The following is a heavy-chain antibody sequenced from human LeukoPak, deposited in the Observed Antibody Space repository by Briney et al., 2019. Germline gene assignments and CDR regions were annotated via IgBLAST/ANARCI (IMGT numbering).Heavy chain of an antibody. J-gene: IGHJ6*03. CDR3: AKDSGMVLANYYMNV. CDR1: GFTFSNFA. Sequence: GGSLRLSCVASGFTFSNFAMSWVRHAPGEGLEWVSSITGSGGNTYYADPVKGRLTTSRDNSKNTLFLQVNSLRAEDTAVYYCAKDSGMVLANYYMNVWGKGTTVTVSS. D-gene: IGHD3-10*01. V-gene: IGHV3-23*01. CDR2: ITGSGGNT.